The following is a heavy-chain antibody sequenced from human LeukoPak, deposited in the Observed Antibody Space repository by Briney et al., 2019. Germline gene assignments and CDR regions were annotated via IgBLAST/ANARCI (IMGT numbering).Heavy chain of an antibody. V-gene: IGHV3-48*01. CDR2: ISSSSIPT. CDR3: ARDWYGDDGY. CDR1: GFTFSTYS. Sequence: PGGSLRLSCAASGFTFSTYSMNWVRQAPGKGLEWVSYISSSSIPTYYADSVNGRLTISRDNAKNSLYLQMNSLRVEDTAVYYCARDWYGDDGYWGQGTLVTVSS. D-gene: IGHD4-17*01. J-gene: IGHJ4*02.